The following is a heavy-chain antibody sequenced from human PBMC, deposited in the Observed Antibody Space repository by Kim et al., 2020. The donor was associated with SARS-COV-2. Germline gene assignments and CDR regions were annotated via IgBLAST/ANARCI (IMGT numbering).Heavy chain of an antibody. J-gene: IGHJ3*02. Sequence: SETLSLTCAVYGGSFSGYYWSWIRQPPGKGLEWIGEINHSGSTNYNPSLKSRVTISVDTSKNQFSLKLSSVTAADTAVYYCASSGGATGAFDIWGQGTMVTVSS. D-gene: IGHD1-26*01. CDR1: GGSFSGYY. CDR2: INHSGST. CDR3: ASSGGATGAFDI. V-gene: IGHV4-34*01.